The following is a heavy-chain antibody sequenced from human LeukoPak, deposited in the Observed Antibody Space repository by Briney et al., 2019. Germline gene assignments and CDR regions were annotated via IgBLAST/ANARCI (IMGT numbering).Heavy chain of an antibody. J-gene: IGHJ3*02. Sequence: PSETLSLTCAVYGGSFSGYYWSWIRQPPGKGLEWIGEINHSGSTNYNPSLKSRVTISVDTSKNQFSLKLSSVTAADTAVYYCARDRCGGDCYSYAFDIWGQGTMVTVSS. D-gene: IGHD2-21*02. V-gene: IGHV4-34*01. CDR1: GGSFSGYY. CDR2: INHSGST. CDR3: ARDRCGGDCYSYAFDI.